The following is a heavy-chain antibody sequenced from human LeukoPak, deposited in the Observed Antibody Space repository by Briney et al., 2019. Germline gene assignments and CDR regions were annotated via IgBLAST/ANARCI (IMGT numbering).Heavy chain of an antibody. J-gene: IGHJ3*02. CDR3: ARGEQLWFIGAFDI. Sequence: ASVKVSCKASGYTFTSYDINWVRQATGQGLEWMGWMNPNSGNTGYAQKFQGRVTMTRNTSISTAYMELSSLRSEDTAVYYCARGEQLWFIGAFDIWGQGTMVTVSS. V-gene: IGHV1-8*01. D-gene: IGHD5-18*01. CDR2: MNPNSGNT. CDR1: GYTFTSYD.